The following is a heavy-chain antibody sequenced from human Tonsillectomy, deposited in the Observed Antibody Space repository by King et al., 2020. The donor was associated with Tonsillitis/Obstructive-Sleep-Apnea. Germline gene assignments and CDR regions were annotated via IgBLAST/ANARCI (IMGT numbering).Heavy chain of an antibody. CDR2: IKQDGSEK. J-gene: IGHJ6*02. V-gene: IGHV3-7*03. CDR3: AGDLGCGCNCYYYGMDA. CDR1: EFTFSRYW. Sequence: VQLVESGGGLVQPGGSLRLSCAASEFTFSRYWMSWVRQAPGKGLEWVANIKQDGSEKYYADSVKGRLTISRANAKNSLYLQMNSLRAEDPDVYYCAGDLGCGCNCYYYGMDAWGQGTTVTVSS. D-gene: IGHD2-15*01.